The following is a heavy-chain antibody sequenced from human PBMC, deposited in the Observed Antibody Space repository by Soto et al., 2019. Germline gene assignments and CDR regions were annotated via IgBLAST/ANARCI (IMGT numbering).Heavy chain of an antibody. Sequence: QVQLQESGPGLVKPSETLSLTCTVSGGSISTYYWFWIRQPPGKGLEWIGVFYNGGTTNYSPSLKSRVTISVDTSKNQFSLKLNSVTAADTAVYYCARDGSERPATYWGQGMLVTVSS. D-gene: IGHD3-10*01. CDR2: FYNGGTT. CDR3: ARDGSERPATY. V-gene: IGHV4-59*01. J-gene: IGHJ4*02. CDR1: GGSISTYY.